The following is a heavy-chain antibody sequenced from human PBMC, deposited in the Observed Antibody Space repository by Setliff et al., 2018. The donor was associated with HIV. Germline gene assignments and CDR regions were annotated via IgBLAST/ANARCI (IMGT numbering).Heavy chain of an antibody. CDR1: GFRFRGHA. CDR3: AKGYFDWLRAGTFDY. V-gene: IGHV3-23*01. J-gene: IGHJ4*02. CDR2: ISGSGGST. Sequence: GGSLRLSCVASGFRFRGHAMNWVRQAPGKGLEWVSVISGSGGSTFYADSGKGRFTISRDNSKNTVYLQMNSLRAEDTAVYYCAKGYFDWLRAGTFDYWGQGSLVTVSS. D-gene: IGHD3-9*01.